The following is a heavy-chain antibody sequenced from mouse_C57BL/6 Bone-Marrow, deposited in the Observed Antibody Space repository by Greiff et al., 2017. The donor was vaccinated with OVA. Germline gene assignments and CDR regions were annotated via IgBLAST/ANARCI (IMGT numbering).Heavy chain of an antibody. CDR1: GYAFTNYL. D-gene: IGHD1-1*01. CDR2: INPGSGGT. Sequence: VQLQQSGAELVRPGTSVKVSCKASGYAFTNYLIEWVKQRPGQGLEWIGVINPGSGGTNYNEKFKGKATLTADKSSSTAYMQLSSLTSEDSAVYFCARDYYYGSSYVRYYAMDYWGQGTSVTVSS. CDR3: ARDYYYGSSYVRYYAMDY. J-gene: IGHJ4*01. V-gene: IGHV1-54*01.